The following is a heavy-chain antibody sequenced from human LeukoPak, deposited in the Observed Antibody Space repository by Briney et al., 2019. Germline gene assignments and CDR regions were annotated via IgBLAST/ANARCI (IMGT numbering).Heavy chain of an antibody. CDR3: ARGWLATH. CDR2: ISTVGET. J-gene: IGHJ4*02. D-gene: IGHD6-19*01. Sequence: GGSLRLSCGVSGFILSKGYMNGVGQAARKGLEWVSAISTVGETYYTDSVKGRFTISRDDSRNTVFLQMNSLRAEDTAVYYCARGWLATHWGQGTLVTVSS. CDR1: GFILSKGY. V-gene: IGHV3-53*01.